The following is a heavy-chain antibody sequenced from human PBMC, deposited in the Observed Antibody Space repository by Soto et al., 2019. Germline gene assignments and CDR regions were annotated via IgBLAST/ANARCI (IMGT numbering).Heavy chain of an antibody. CDR1: GYTFTSYY. J-gene: IGHJ3*01. CDR3: ASLPPGAVAGNQGAFDF. V-gene: IGHV1-46*01. D-gene: IGHD6-19*01. CDR2: INPSGGST. Sequence: GASVKVSCKASGYTFTSYYMHCVRQAPGQGLEWMGIINPSGGSTSYAQKFQGRVTMTRDTSTSTVYMELSSLSSEDTAVYYGASLPPGAVAGNQGAFDFWGQGTMVTVSS.